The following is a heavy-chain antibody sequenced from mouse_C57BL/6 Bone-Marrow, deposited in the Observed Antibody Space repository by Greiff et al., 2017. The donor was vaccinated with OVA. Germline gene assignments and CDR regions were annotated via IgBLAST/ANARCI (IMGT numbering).Heavy chain of an antibody. CDR1: GYTFTSYW. J-gene: IGHJ4*01. Sequence: VQLKESGTVLARPGASVKMSCKTSGYTFTSYWMHWVKQRPGQGLEWIGAIYPGNSDTSYNQKFKGKAKLTAVTSASTAYMELSSLTNEDSAVYYCTKDRSTMVTTGDYYAMDYWGQGTSVTVSS. V-gene: IGHV1-5*01. CDR2: IYPGNSDT. D-gene: IGHD2-2*01. CDR3: TKDRSTMVTTGDYYAMDY.